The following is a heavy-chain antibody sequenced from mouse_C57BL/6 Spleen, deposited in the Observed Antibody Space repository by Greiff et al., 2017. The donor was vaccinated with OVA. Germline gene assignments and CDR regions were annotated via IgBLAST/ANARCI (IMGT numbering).Heavy chain of an antibody. D-gene: IGHD1-1*02. CDR1: GYTFTSYW. J-gene: IGHJ1*03. Sequence: QVQLKQPGTELVKPGASVKLSCKASGYTFTSYWMHWVKQRPGQGLEWIGNINPSNGGTNYNEKFKSKATLTVDKSTSTAYMQLSSLTSEDSAVYYCAEGLSLSGVDVWGTGTTVTVSS. CDR2: INPSNGGT. CDR3: AEGLSLSGVDV. V-gene: IGHV1-53*01.